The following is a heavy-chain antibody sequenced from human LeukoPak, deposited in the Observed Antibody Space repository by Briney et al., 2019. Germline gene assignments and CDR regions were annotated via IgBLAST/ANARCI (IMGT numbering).Heavy chain of an antibody. V-gene: IGHV3-48*01. CDR3: AKNQGQWLVPVDY. J-gene: IGHJ4*02. D-gene: IGHD6-19*01. CDR1: GLTFSSYS. CDR2: FRSSSNTI. Sequence: GGSLRLSCAASGLTFSSYSMNWVRQAPGKGLEWVSYFRSSSNTIYYADSVKGRFTISRDNSKNTLYLQMNNLRAEDTALYYCAKNQGQWLVPVDYWGQGTLVTVSS.